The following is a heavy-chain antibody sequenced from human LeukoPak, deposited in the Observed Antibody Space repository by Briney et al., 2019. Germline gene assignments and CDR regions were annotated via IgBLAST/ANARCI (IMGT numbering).Heavy chain of an antibody. CDR1: GGSISGGGYY. D-gene: IGHD6-13*01. CDR2: ISYSGST. J-gene: IGHJ4*02. CDR3: YSTSGGRPH. Sequence: SETLSPTCTVSGGSISGGGYYWGWIRQPPGKGLEWIGSISYSGSTNYNPSLKGRVTISEDTSKNQFSLKVNSVTAEDTAVYYCYSTSGGRPHWGQGTLVTVSS. V-gene: IGHV4-39*01.